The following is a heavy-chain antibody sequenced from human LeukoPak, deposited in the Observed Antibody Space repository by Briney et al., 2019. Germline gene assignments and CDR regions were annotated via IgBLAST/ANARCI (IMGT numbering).Heavy chain of an antibody. CDR3: AKGSEYYYDSSGSYFDY. Sequence: PGRSLRLSCAASGFTFDDYAMQWVRQAPGKGLEWVSCISWNSGSIGYADSVKGRFTISRDNAKNSLYLQMNSLRAEDMALYYCAKGSEYYYDSSGSYFDYWGQGTLVTVSS. J-gene: IGHJ4*02. D-gene: IGHD3-22*01. V-gene: IGHV3-9*03. CDR2: ISWNSGSI. CDR1: GFTFDDYA.